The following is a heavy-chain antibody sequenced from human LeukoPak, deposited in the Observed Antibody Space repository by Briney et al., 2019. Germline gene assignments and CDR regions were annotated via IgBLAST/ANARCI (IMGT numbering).Heavy chain of an antibody. CDR2: IYYSGST. CDR3: ARDRPDISYYYGMDV. D-gene: IGHD2-15*01. Sequence: SETLSLTCTVSGGSISSYYWSWIRQPPGKGLEWIGYIYYSGSTNYNPSFKSRVTISVDTSKNQFSLKLSSVTAADTAVYYCARDRPDISYYYGMDVWGQGTTVTVSS. CDR1: GGSISSYY. V-gene: IGHV4-59*01. J-gene: IGHJ6*02.